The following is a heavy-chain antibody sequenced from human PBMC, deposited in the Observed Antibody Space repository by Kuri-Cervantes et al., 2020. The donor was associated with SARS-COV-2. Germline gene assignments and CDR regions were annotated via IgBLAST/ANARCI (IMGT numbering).Heavy chain of an antibody. V-gene: IGHV3-13*01. D-gene: IGHD2-15*01. Sequence: GESLKISCAASGFTFSSYDMHWVRQATGKGLEWVSAIGTAGDTYYPGSVKSRFTISRDNAKNSLYLQMNSLRAEDTAVYYCARDPSTIRAPSVDWYFDLWGRGTLVTVSS. J-gene: IGHJ2*01. CDR2: IGTAGDT. CDR1: GFTFSSYD. CDR3: ARDPSTIRAPSVDWYFDL.